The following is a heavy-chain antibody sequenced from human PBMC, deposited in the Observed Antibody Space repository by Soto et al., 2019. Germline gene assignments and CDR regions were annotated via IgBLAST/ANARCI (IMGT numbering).Heavy chain of an antibody. Sequence: EVQLVESGGGLVQPGGSLRLSCAASGFTVSNSYMGWVRQAPGKGLEWVSSIYTGVNTYYADSVRHRFTISTDNFKDTLYLQMNRLRGDDTAMYYCARHVGSYWYFDLWGRGTLVTVSS. J-gene: IGHJ2*01. CDR1: GFTVSNSY. CDR3: ARHVGSYWYFDL. V-gene: IGHV3-66*04. D-gene: IGHD1-26*01. CDR2: IYTGVNT.